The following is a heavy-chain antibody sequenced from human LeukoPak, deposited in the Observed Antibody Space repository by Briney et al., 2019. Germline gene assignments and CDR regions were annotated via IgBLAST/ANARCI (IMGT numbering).Heavy chain of an antibody. J-gene: IGHJ6*03. Sequence: GGSLRLPCAASGFTFDDYDMSWVRQAPGKGLEWVSNINWNGGYIGYAESVKGRFTISRDNAKNSLYLQMNSLRAEDTAVYYCASRNYYYYYMDVWGKGTTVTVSS. CDR3: ASRNYYYYYMDV. CDR2: INWNGGYI. V-gene: IGHV3-20*04. CDR1: GFTFDDYD.